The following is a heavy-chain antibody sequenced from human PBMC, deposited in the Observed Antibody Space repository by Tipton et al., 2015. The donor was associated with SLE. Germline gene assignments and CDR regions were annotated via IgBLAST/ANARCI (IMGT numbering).Heavy chain of an antibody. V-gene: IGHV4-59*08. D-gene: IGHD1-1*01. CDR1: GGSISSNY. CDR2: NSYGGGT. Sequence: TLSLTCSVSGGSISSNYWIWIRQPPGKGLEWIGYNSYGGGTNYNPSLKSRVTMSVDTAKNQFSLKLTSVTAADTAVYYCGRGATTWRGAIYGMDVWGQGTTVTVSS. J-gene: IGHJ6*02. CDR3: GRGATTWRGAIYGMDV.